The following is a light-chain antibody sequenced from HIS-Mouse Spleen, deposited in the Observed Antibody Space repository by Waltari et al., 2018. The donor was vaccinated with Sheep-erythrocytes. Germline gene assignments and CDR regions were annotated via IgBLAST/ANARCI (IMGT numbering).Light chain of an antibody. CDR1: SSDVGGYNY. V-gene: IGLV2-14*03. CDR2: DVS. J-gene: IGLJ3*02. CDR3: SSYTSSSTWV. Sequence: QSALTQPASVSGSPGQSITISCTGTSSDVGGYNYVSWYQPHPGKAPKLMIYDVSNRPSRVSNRFSGSKSGNTASLTISGLQAEDEADYYCSSYTSSSTWVFGGGTKLTVL.